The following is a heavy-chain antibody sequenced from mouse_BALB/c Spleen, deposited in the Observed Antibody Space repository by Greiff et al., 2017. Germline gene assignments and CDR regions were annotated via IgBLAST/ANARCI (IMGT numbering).Heavy chain of an antibody. J-gene: IGHJ1*01. Sequence: QVQLKESGPGLVQPSQSLSITCTVSGFSLTSYGVHWVRQSPGKGLEWLGVIWSGGSTDYNAAFISRLSISKDNSKSQVFFKMNSLQANDTAIYYCARKRYGSSYWYFDVWGAGTTVTVSS. CDR1: GFSLTSYG. V-gene: IGHV2-2*02. CDR2: IWSGGST. CDR3: ARKRYGSSYWYFDV. D-gene: IGHD1-1*01.